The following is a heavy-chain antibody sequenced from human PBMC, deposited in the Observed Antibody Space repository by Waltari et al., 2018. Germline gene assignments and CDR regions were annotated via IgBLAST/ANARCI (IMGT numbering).Heavy chain of an antibody. Sequence: QVQLQESGPGLVKPSETLSLTCTVSGGSISSYYWSWIRQPPGKGLEWIGYIYTSGSTNYTPSLKSRVTISVDTSKNQFSLKLSSVTAADTAVYYCARVFIVRARVIAAAGTGWFDPWGQGTLVTVSS. D-gene: IGHD6-13*01. CDR3: ARVFIVRARVIAAAGTGWFDP. J-gene: IGHJ5*02. CDR2: IYTSGST. CDR1: GGSISSYY. V-gene: IGHV4-4*09.